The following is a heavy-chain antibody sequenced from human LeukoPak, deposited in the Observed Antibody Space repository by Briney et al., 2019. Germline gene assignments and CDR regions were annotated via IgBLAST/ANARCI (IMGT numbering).Heavy chain of an antibody. J-gene: IGHJ4*02. CDR1: GGSISSYY. Sequence: KPSETLSLTCTVSGGSISSYYWSWIRQPPGKGLEWIGYIYYSGSTYYNPSLKSRVTISVDTSKNQFSLKLSSVTAADTAVYYCARGVANGDSFDYWGQGTLVTVSS. CDR3: ARGVANGDSFDY. CDR2: IYYSGST. V-gene: IGHV4-59*06. D-gene: IGHD4-17*01.